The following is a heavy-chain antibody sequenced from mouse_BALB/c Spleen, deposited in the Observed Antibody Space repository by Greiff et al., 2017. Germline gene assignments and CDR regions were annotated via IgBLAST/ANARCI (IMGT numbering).Heavy chain of an antibody. V-gene: IGHV5-17*02. CDR2: ISSGSSTI. J-gene: IGHJ4*01. CDR3: AREGNLYAMDY. D-gene: IGHD2-1*01. CDR1: GFTFSSFG. Sequence: EVHLVESGGGLVQPGGSRKLSCAASGFTFSSFGMHWVRQAPEKGLEWVAYISSGSSTIYYADTVKGRFTISRDNPKNTLFLQMTSLRSEDTAMYYCAREGNLYAMDYWGQGTSVTVSS.